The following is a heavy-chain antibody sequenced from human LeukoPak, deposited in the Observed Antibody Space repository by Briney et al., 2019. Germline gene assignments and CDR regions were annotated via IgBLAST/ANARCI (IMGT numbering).Heavy chain of an antibody. Sequence: GASVKVSCKASGYDFINYGISWVRQAPGQGLEWMGCINPNTGGTNYAQKFQGRVTMTRDTSITTAYMELSRLTSDDTAVYFCARDPRGSYYSDYWGQGTLVTVSS. CDR2: INPNTGGT. V-gene: IGHV1-2*02. CDR3: ARDPRGSYYSDY. D-gene: IGHD3-10*01. CDR1: GYDFINYG. J-gene: IGHJ4*02.